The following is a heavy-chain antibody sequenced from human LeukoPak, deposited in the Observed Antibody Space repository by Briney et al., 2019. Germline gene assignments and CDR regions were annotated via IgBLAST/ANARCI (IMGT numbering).Heavy chain of an antibody. J-gene: IGHJ2*01. D-gene: IGHD3-22*01. CDR3: ARRDYYDSSGYPYWYFDL. CDR2: IYTSGST. Sequence: SETLSLTCTVSGGSISSYYWSWIRQPPGKGLEWIGYIYTSGSTNYNPSLKSRVTISVDTSKNQFSLKLSSVTAADTAVYYCARRDYYDSSGYPYWYFDLWGRGTLVTVSS. V-gene: IGHV4-4*09. CDR1: GGSISSYY.